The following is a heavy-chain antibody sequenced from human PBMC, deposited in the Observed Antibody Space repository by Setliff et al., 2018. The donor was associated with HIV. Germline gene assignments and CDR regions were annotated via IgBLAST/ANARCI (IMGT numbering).Heavy chain of an antibody. D-gene: IGHD2-2*01. V-gene: IGHV4-59*11. Sequence: SETLSLTCTVSGGSIRSHYWNWIRQSPGKGLEWIAYFYYSGSPNYNPSLKSRVTMSVDTSKNQISLTLTSVTAADAAVYYCARGQWPAPRPDFSDGYYNYDMDVWGQGTTVTVSS. CDR1: GGSIRSHY. J-gene: IGHJ6*02. CDR3: ARGQWPAPRPDFSDGYYNYDMDV. CDR2: FYYSGSP.